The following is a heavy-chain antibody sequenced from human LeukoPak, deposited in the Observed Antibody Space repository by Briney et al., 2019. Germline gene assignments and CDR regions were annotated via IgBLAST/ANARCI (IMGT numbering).Heavy chain of an antibody. J-gene: IGHJ3*02. D-gene: IGHD2-15*01. CDR3: AKEVVVAARWTAFDI. CDR2: ISYDGSNK. Sequence: TGGSLRLSCAASGFTFSSYGMHWVRQAPGKGLEWVAVISYDGSNKYYADSVKGRFTISRDNSKNTLYLQMNSLRAEDTAVYYCAKEVVVAARWTAFDIWGQGTMVTVSS. CDR1: GFTFSSYG. V-gene: IGHV3-30*18.